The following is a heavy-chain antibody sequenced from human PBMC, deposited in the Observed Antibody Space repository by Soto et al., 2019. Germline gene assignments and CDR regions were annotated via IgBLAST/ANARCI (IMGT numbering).Heavy chain of an antibody. CDR1: GASITDNY. Sequence: SETLSLTCTVSGASITDNYWTWIRQPPGEGLEWIGHINFSGGPRYNPSLWSRVTISVDTSKNQLSLKLNSVTAADTAVYYCATWAYSVCIASLDYWGQGTPVTV. D-gene: IGHD2-15*01. V-gene: IGHV4-59*01. CDR2: INFSGGP. CDR3: ATWAYSVCIASLDY. J-gene: IGHJ4*02.